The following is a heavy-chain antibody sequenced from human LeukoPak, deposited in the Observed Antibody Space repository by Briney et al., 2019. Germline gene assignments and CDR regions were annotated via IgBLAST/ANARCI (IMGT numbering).Heavy chain of an antibody. CDR3: AKVEYQLLSYYMDV. J-gene: IGHJ6*03. CDR2: IRYDGSNK. V-gene: IGHV3-30*02. Sequence: GGSLRLSCAASGFTFSSYGMHWVRQAPGKGLEWVAFIRYDGSNKYYADSVKGRFTISRDNSKNTLYLQMNSLRAEDTAVYYCAKVEYQLLSYYMDVWGKGTTVTVSS. CDR1: GFTFSSYG. D-gene: IGHD2-2*01.